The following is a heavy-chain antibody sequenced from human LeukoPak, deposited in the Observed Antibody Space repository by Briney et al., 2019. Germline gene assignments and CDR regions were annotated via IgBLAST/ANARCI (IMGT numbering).Heavy chain of an antibody. CDR3: ARVAYDILTGYYNPYFDY. V-gene: IGHV4-59*12. J-gene: IGHJ4*02. CDR2: IYYSGST. CDR1: GGSISTYY. Sequence: SETLSLTCTVSGGSISTYYGNWIRQAPGKGLEWIGYIYYSGSTNYNPSLKSRVTISVDTSRNQFSLKLSSATAADTAVYYCARVAYDILTGYYNPYFDYWGQGTLVTVSS. D-gene: IGHD3-9*01.